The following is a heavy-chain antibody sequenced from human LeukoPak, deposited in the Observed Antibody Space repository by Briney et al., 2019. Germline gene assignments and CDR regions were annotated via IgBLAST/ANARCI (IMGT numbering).Heavy chain of an antibody. CDR1: GGSISSYY. V-gene: IGHV4-4*07. CDR3: ARDPRPLARLFDY. D-gene: IGHD6-6*01. Sequence: PSETLSLTCAVSGGSISSYYWSWIRQPAGKGLEWIGRIYTSESTNYNPSLKSRVTMSVDTSKNQFSLKLSSVTAADTAVYYCARDPRPLARLFDYLGQGTLVTVSS. J-gene: IGHJ4*02. CDR2: IYTSEST.